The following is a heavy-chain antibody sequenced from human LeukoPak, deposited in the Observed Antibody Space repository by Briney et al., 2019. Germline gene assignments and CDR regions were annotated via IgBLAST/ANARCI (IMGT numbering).Heavy chain of an antibody. V-gene: IGHV3-30-3*01. CDR3: AREDDFWSGFTSGY. CDR1: GFTFSSYA. D-gene: IGHD3-3*01. CDR2: ISYDGSNK. Sequence: GGSLRLSCAASGFTFSSYAMHWVRQAPGKGLEWVAVISYDGSNKYYADSVKGRFTISRDNSKNTLYLQMNSLRAEDTAVYYCAREDDFWSGFTSGYWGQGTLVTVSS. J-gene: IGHJ4*02.